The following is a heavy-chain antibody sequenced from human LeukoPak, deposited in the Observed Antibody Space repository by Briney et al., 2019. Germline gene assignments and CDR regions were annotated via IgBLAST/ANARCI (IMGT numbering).Heavy chain of an antibody. CDR2: ITTSGGST. CDR1: GFTFGSYA. J-gene: IGHJ3*02. Sequence: GGSLRLSCAASGFTFGSYAMSWVRQAPGKGLEWVSSITTSGGSTYSADSVKGRFAISRDNSKSTLHLQMNSLRAEDTGIYYCARGYSGTWFNAFHIWGQGTLVTVSS. CDR3: ARGYSGTWFNAFHI. D-gene: IGHD6-13*01. V-gene: IGHV3-23*01.